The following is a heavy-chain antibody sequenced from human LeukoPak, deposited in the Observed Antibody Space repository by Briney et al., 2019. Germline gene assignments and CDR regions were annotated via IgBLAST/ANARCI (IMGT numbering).Heavy chain of an antibody. CDR2: IFYSGST. Sequence: PSETLSLTCTVSGGSLSSYYWSWIRQPPGKGLEWIGYIFYSGSTNYNPSLKSRVTLSVDTSKHQFSLKLSSVTAADTAVYYCARESWYYDSSGYLYNWFDPWGQGTLVTVSS. CDR3: ARESWYYDSSGYLYNWFDP. D-gene: IGHD3-22*01. V-gene: IGHV4-59*01. CDR1: GGSLSSYY. J-gene: IGHJ5*02.